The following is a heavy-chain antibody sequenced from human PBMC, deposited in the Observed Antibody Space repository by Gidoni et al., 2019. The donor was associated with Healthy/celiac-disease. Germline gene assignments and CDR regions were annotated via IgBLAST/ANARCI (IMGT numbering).Heavy chain of an antibody. Sequence: EVQLVESGGGLVQPGGSLRLSCAASGFTFSSYSMNWVRQAPGKGLEWVSYISSSSSTIYYADSVKGRFTISRDNAKNSLYLQMNSLRDEDTAVYYCARGDGDYEPHDAFDIWGQGTMVTVSS. D-gene: IGHD4-17*01. J-gene: IGHJ3*02. CDR3: ARGDGDYEPHDAFDI. CDR2: ISSSSSTI. CDR1: GFTFSSYS. V-gene: IGHV3-48*02.